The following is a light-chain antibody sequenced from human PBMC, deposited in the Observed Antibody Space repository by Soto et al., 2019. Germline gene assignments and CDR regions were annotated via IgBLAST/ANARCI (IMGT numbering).Light chain of an antibody. CDR2: DAS. CDR3: QHYPNPPRGLT. V-gene: IGKV1-33*01. J-gene: IGKJ4*01. Sequence: DIQMTQSPSTLSASVGDRLTITCRASQSISSWLAWYQQKPGKAPKLLIYDASNLETGVPSRFSGSGSGIDFTFTIGSLPPENIATYYSQHYPNPPRGLTFGGGTKVDIK. CDR1: QSISSW.